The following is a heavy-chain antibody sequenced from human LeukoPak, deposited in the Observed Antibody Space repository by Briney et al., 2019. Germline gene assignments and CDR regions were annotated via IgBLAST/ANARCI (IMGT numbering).Heavy chain of an antibody. CDR1: GFTFDDYA. Sequence: GGSLRLSCAASGFTFDDYAMHWVRQAPGKGLEWVSGISWNSGSMGYADSVKGRFTISRDNAKNSLYLQMNSLRAEDTALYYCAKSYSSWPHPYYFDYWGQGTLVTVSS. CDR3: AKSYSSWPHPYYFDY. CDR2: ISWNSGSM. V-gene: IGHV3-9*01. J-gene: IGHJ4*02. D-gene: IGHD6-13*01.